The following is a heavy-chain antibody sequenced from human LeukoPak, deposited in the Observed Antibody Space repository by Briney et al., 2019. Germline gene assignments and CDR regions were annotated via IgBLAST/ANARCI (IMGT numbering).Heavy chain of an antibody. D-gene: IGHD6-13*01. J-gene: IGHJ6*02. CDR2: INPNSGGT. Sequence: ASVKVSCKASGYTFTGYYMHWVRQAPGQGLEWMGRINPNSGGTNYAQKFQGWVTMTRDTSISTAYMELSRLRSDDTAVYYCARGRPHSSSWYYYYYGMDVWGQGTTVTVSS. V-gene: IGHV1-2*04. CDR3: ARGRPHSSSWYYYYYGMDV. CDR1: GYTFTGYY.